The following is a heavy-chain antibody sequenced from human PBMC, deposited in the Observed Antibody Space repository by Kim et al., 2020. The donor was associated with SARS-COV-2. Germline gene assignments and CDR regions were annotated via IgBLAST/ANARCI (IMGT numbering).Heavy chain of an antibody. J-gene: IGHJ6*02. CDR2: IYSGGST. V-gene: IGHV3-66*02. CDR3: ARGRRALWSSSWPRPLYGMDV. CDR1: GFTVSSNY. D-gene: IGHD6-13*01. Sequence: GGSLRLSCAASGFTVSSNYMSWVRQAPGKGLEWVSVIYSGGSTYYADSVKGRFTISRDNSKNTLYLQMNSLRAEDTAVYYCARGRRALWSSSWPRPLYGMDVWGQGTTVTVSS.